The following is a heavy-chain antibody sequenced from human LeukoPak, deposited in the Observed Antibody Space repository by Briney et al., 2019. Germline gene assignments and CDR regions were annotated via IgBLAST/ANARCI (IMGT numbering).Heavy chain of an antibody. Sequence: SETLSLTCTVSGDSISSYYWSWIRQPPGKGLEWIGYIYYSGSTNYNPSLKSRVTISVDTSKTQFSLKLSSVTAADTAVYYCARHLSSWSRYYFDYWGQGTLVTVSS. CDR1: GDSISSYY. D-gene: IGHD3-3*01. V-gene: IGHV4-59*08. CDR3: ARHLSSWSRYYFDY. J-gene: IGHJ4*02. CDR2: IYYSGST.